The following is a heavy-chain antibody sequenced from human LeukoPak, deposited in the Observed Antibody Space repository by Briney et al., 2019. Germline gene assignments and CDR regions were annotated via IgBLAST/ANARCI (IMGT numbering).Heavy chain of an antibody. CDR1: GFTVSSNY. CDR2: IYSGGST. CDR3: ARDVSGWFALDY. V-gene: IGHV3-53*01. Sequence: GGSLRLSCAASGFTVSSNYMSWVRQAPGKGLEGVSVIYSGGSTYYADSVKGRFTISRDNSKNTLYLQMNSLRAEDTAVYYCARDVSGWFALDYWGQGTLVTVSS. J-gene: IGHJ4*02. D-gene: IGHD6-19*01.